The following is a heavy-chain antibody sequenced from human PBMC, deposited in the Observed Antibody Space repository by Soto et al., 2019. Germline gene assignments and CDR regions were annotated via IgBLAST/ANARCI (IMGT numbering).Heavy chain of an antibody. V-gene: IGHV3-15*01. Sequence: EVQLVESGGSLVEPGGSVRLSCATSGFLFTNAWMSWVRQAPGKGLEWVGRVKRKTNGGTTDYAAPVKDRFNISRDDSKNKLYLQMNNLKTEDTAVYYCATCYGSGTDCQEDYLAFWGQGTPVTVSS. CDR1: GFLFTNAW. J-gene: IGHJ4*02. D-gene: IGHD3-10*01. CDR2: VKRKTNGGTT. CDR3: ATCYGSGTDCQEDYLAF.